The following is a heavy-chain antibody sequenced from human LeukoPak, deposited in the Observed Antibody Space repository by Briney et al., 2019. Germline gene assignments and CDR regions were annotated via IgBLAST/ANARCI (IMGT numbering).Heavy chain of an antibody. Sequence: PSETLSLTCTVSGGSISSGGYYWSWIRQPPGKGLEWIGYIYHSGSTYYNPSLKSRVTISVDRSKNQFSLKLSSVTAADTAVYYCARDGFIGYGGNPYYYYMDVWGKGTTVTVSS. CDR1: GGSISSGGYY. J-gene: IGHJ6*03. V-gene: IGHV4-30-2*01. CDR3: ARDGFIGYGGNPYYYYMDV. CDR2: IYHSGST. D-gene: IGHD4-23*01.